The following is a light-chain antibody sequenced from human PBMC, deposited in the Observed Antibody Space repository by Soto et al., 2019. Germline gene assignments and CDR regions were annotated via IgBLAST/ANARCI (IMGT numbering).Light chain of an antibody. Sequence: DIQMTQSPSTLSASVGDRVTITCRASTSISSWLAWYQQKPGKAPKLLMYKASILESGVPSRFSGSGSGTEFTLTISSLQPYDFATYYCQQYNSYSYTFGQGTKLEIK. CDR1: TSISSW. V-gene: IGKV1-5*03. CDR3: QQYNSYSYT. J-gene: IGKJ2*01. CDR2: KAS.